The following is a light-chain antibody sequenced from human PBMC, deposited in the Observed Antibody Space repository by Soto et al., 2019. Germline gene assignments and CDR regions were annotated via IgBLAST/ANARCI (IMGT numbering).Light chain of an antibody. J-gene: IGLJ2*01. CDR3: AAWDDSLSGVV. CDR2: SNN. V-gene: IGLV1-47*01. Sequence: QSVLTQPPSASGTPGQRVTISCSGSSSNIGSNYVYWYQQLPGTAPKLLIYSNNQRPSGVPDRFSGSKSGTSASLAISGLRSEDEADYYCAAWDDSLSGVVFGGWTKLTVL. CDR1: SSNIGSNY.